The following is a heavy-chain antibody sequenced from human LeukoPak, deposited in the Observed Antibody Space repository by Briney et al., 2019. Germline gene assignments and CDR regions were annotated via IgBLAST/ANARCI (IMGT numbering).Heavy chain of an antibody. CDR3: AKRGFNWNGMDYYYMDV. V-gene: IGHV3-30*07. CDR1: GFTFSSYA. D-gene: IGHD1-1*01. Sequence: PGRSLRLSCAASGFTFSSYAMHWVRQAPGKGLEWVAVISYDGSNKYYADSVKGRFTISRDNSKNTLYLQMNSLRAEDTAVYYCAKRGFNWNGMDYYYMDVWGKGTTVTVSS. J-gene: IGHJ6*03. CDR2: ISYDGSNK.